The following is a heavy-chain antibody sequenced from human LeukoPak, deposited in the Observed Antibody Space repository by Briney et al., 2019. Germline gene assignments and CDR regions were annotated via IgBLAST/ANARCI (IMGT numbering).Heavy chain of an antibody. CDR3: AKDNLPFDSSGYQFDY. CDR2: ISGDGSRT. D-gene: IGHD3-22*01. J-gene: IGHJ4*02. Sequence: GGSLRLSCAASGFTFDDYAMHWVRQAPGKGLEWVSLISGDGSRTYYADSVKGRFTVSRDNSKNSLHLQMNSLRSEDTALYYCAKDNLPFDSSGYQFDYWGQGTLVTVSS. CDR1: GFTFDDYA. V-gene: IGHV3-43*02.